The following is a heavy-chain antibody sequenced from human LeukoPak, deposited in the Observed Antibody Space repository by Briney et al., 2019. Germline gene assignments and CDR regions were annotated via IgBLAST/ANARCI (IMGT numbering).Heavy chain of an antibody. D-gene: IGHD2-2*01. CDR1: GFTFDDYA. CDR3: AKEGGKYCSSTSCYWDY. CDR2: ISWNSGSL. Sequence: PGGSLRLSCAASGFTFDDYAMHWVRQAPGKGLEWVSGISWNSGSLGYADSVKGRFTISRDNAKNSLYLQMNSLRAEDTALYYCAKEGGKYCSSTSCYWDYWGQGTLVTVSS. J-gene: IGHJ4*02. V-gene: IGHV3-9*01.